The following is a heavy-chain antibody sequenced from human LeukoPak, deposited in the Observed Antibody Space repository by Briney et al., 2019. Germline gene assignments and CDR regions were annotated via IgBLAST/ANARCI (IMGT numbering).Heavy chain of an antibody. D-gene: IGHD2-2*01. CDR2: ISSSSSTI. J-gene: IGHJ4*02. CDR1: GFTFRIYE. CDR3: ARDGSSTSGVVYFDY. V-gene: IGHV3-48*03. Sequence: GGSLRLSCAASGFTFRIYEMNWVRQAPGKGLEWVSYISSSSSTIYYADSVKGRFTISRDNAKNSLYLQMNSLRAGDTAVYYCARDGSSTSGVVYFDYWGQGTLVTVSS.